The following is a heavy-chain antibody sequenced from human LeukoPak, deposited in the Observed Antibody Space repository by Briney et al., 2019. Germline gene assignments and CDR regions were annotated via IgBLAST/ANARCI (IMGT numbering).Heavy chain of an antibody. CDR2: IIPIFGTA. CDR3: ARDPYDFWSGYTPLDTFDI. D-gene: IGHD3-3*01. CDR1: GGTFSSYA. J-gene: IGHJ3*02. Sequence: ASVKVSCKASGGTFSSYAISWVRQAPGQGLEWMGGIIPIFGTANYAQKFQGRVTITTDESTSTAYMELSSLRSEDTAVYYCARDPYDFWSGYTPLDTFDIWGQGTMVTVSS. V-gene: IGHV1-69*05.